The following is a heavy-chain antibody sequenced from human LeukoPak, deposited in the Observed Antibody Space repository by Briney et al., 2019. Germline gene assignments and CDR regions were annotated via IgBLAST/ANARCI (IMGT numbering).Heavy chain of an antibody. J-gene: IGHJ6*03. D-gene: IGHD3-22*01. CDR1: GFTFGDYA. CDR2: IRSKAYGGTT. CDR3: TRAKYYYDSSGYYWYYYYYMDV. Sequence: GGSLRLSCTASGFTFGDYAMSWVRQAPGKGLGWVGFIRSKAYGGTTEYAASVKGRFTISRDDSKSIAYLQMNSLKTEDTAVYYCTRAKYYYDSSGYYWYYYYYMDVWGKGTTVTVSS. V-gene: IGHV3-49*04.